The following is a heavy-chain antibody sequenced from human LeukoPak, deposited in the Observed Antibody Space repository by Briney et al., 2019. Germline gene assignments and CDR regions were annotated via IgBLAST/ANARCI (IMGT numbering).Heavy chain of an antibody. V-gene: IGHV3-23*01. CDR1: GFTFSSYA. CDR2: ISGSGGST. Sequence: GGSLRLSCAASGFTFSSYAMDWVRQAPEKGLEWVSAISGSGGSTYYADSVKGRFTISRDNSKTTLFLQMNSLRAEDTAVYYCAKDLHDYGNYVGWFDSWGHGTLVTVSS. J-gene: IGHJ5*01. D-gene: IGHD4-11*01. CDR3: AKDLHDYGNYVGWFDS.